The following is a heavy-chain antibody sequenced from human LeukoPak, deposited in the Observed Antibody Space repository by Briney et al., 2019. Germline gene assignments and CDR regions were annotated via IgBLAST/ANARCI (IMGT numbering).Heavy chain of an antibody. CDR3: ARLHSTAAAGTYDY. Sequence: GGSLRLSCAASGFIFSDYYMTWIRQAPGKGLDWISYISSDSSYTRYADSVKGRFTVSRDNAQTSLYLQMNSLRAEDTAVYYCARLHSTAAAGTYDYWGQGTLVTVSS. J-gene: IGHJ4*02. V-gene: IGHV3-11*06. CDR1: GFIFSDYY. D-gene: IGHD6-13*01. CDR2: ISSDSSYT.